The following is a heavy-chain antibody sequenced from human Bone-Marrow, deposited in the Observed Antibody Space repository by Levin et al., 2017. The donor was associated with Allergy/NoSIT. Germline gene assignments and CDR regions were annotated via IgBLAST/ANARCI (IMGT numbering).Heavy chain of an antibody. CDR1: GFTVSSNY. Sequence: GESLKISCAASGFTVSSNYMSWVRQAPGKGLEWVSVIYSGGSTYYADSVKGRFTISRDNSKNTLYLQMNSLRAEDTAVYYCAREVGSYFRYWGQGTLVTVSS. D-gene: IGHD1-26*01. CDR2: IYSGGST. V-gene: IGHV3-66*01. CDR3: AREVGSYFRY. J-gene: IGHJ4*02.